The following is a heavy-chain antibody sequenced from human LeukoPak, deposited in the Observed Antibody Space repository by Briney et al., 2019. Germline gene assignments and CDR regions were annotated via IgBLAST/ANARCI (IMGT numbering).Heavy chain of an antibody. CDR3: AGCAGNSCYFDY. Sequence: QPGGSLRLSCAASGFSFISYWMSWVRQAPGKGLEWVANIKQDGSAKNYVDSVKGRFTISRDNAKNSLYPQLNSLRAEDTAVYYCAGCAGNSCYFDYWGQGTLVIVSS. V-gene: IGHV3-7*01. CDR2: IKQDGSAK. J-gene: IGHJ4*02. CDR1: GFSFISYW. D-gene: IGHD1-1*01.